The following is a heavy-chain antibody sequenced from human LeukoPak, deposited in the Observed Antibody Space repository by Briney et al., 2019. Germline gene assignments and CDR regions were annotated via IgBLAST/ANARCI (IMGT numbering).Heavy chain of an antibody. V-gene: IGHV4-4*07. CDR3: ARGGWYDILTGYYRDAFDI. CDR2: IYTSRST. D-gene: IGHD3-9*01. Sequence: SETLSLTCAVSGGSISSYYWSWIRQPAGKGLEWIGRIYTSRSTNYNPSLKSRVTMSVDTSKNQFSLKLSSVTAADTAVYYCARGGWYDILTGYYRDAFDIWGQGTMVTVSS. J-gene: IGHJ3*02. CDR1: GGSISSYY.